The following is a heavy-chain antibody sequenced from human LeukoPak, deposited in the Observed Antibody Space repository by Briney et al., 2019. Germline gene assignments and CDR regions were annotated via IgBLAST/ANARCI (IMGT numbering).Heavy chain of an antibody. CDR1: GFTCSEYA. V-gene: IGHV3-23*01. D-gene: IGHD6-13*01. J-gene: IGHJ4*02. CDR2: ISDSGGI. Sequence: GGSLRLSCAASGFTCSEYAMSWVRQAPGKGLEWVSGISDSGGIYYVDSVKGRFTISRDNSKNMLHLEMNSLKVEDTAIYYCAQVIAAGGTPSFDFWGQGILVSVSS. CDR3: AQVIAAGGTPSFDF.